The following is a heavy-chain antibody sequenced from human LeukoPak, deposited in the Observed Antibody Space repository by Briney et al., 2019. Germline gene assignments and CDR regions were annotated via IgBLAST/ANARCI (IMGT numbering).Heavy chain of an antibody. CDR3: ARYTVARRYFDY. CDR1: GGSISSDTYY. J-gene: IGHJ4*02. Sequence: SETLSPTCTLSGGSISSDTYYWTWIRQPAGKGLEWIGRIYTSGSTNYNPSLKSRVTISVDTSKNQFSLKLSSVTAADTAVYYCARYTVARRYFDYWGQGTLVTVSS. V-gene: IGHV4-61*02. D-gene: IGHD6-19*01. CDR2: IYTSGST.